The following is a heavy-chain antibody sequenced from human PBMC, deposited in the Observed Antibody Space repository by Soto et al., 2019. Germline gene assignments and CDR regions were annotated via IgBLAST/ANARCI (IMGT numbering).Heavy chain of an antibody. Sequence: TPSLTCTVSGGSIGSGSYYWSWTRQQPGKGLEWIGYIYHSGSTYYNPSLKSRVTISVDRSKNQFSLKLSSVTAADTAVYYCARGQVVAAQHWGQGTLVTVSS. CDR3: ARGQVVAAQH. CDR2: IYHSGST. CDR1: GGSIGSGSYY. J-gene: IGHJ4*02. V-gene: IGHV4-30-2*01. D-gene: IGHD2-15*01.